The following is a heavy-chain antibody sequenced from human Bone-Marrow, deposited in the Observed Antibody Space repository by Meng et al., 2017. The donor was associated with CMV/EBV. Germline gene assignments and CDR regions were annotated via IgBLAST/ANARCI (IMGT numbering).Heavy chain of an antibody. Sequence: ASVKVSCKASGYTFTSYDINWVRQATGQGLEWMGWINPNSGGTNYAQKFQGRVTMTRDTSSNTAYMELSRMRSDDTAVYYCARGRDDCSSTTCYYYWGQGTLVTVSS. V-gene: IGHV1-2*02. J-gene: IGHJ4*02. CDR2: INPNSGGT. CDR3: ARGRDDCSSTTCYYY. CDR1: GYTFTSYD. D-gene: IGHD2-2*01.